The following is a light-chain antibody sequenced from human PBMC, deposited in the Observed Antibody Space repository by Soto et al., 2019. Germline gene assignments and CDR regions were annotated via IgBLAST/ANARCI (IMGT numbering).Light chain of an antibody. CDR3: EQYYSPPIT. Sequence: DIVMTQSPDSLAVSLGERATINCKSSQSVLYSSNNKNYLAWYQQKPGQPPKLLIYWASTRESGVPDRFSGSGSGNDFTLPISSLQDEDVAVYYCEQYYSPPITFGQGTRLEIK. CDR2: WAS. J-gene: IGKJ5*01. CDR1: QSVLYSSNNKNY. V-gene: IGKV4-1*01.